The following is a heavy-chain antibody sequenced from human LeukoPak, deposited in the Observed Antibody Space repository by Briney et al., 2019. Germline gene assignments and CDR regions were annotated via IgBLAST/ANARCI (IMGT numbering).Heavy chain of an antibody. CDR2: IYSGGST. CDR1: GFAVSSNY. CDR3: ARDGTYYYGSGSYLIDY. D-gene: IGHD3-10*01. V-gene: IGHV3-66*01. Sequence: PGGSLRLSCAASGFAVSSNYMSWVRQAPGKGLEWVSVIYSGGSTYYADSVKGRFTISRDNSKNTLYLQMNSLRAEDTAVYHCARDGTYYYGSGSYLIDYWGQGTLVTVSS. J-gene: IGHJ4*02.